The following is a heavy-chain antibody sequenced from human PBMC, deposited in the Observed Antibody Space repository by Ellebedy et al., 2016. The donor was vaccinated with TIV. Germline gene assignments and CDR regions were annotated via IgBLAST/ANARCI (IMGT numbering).Heavy chain of an antibody. V-gene: IGHV1-18*01. J-gene: IGHJ4*02. CDR1: GYTFSSYG. CDR3: ARDWDRKRDN. Sequence: ASSVKVSCKASGYTFSSYGISWVRQAPGQGLEWIGWIRAYGNRNYAQKFQSRVIMTTDTSTSTAYIELRSLRSDDTAIYYCARDWDRKRDNWGQGTLVAVSS. CDR2: IRAYGNR. D-gene: IGHD1-26*01.